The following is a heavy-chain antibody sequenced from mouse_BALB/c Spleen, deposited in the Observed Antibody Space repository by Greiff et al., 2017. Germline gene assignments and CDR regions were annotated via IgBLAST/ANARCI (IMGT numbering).Heavy chain of an antibody. CDR2: INPSSGYT. J-gene: IGHJ2*01. CDR3: ARNGYYHGFDY. CDR1: GYTFTSYT. D-gene: IGHD2-3*01. Sequence: QVHVKQSGAELARPGASVKMSCKASGYTFTSYTMHWVKQRPGQGLEWIGYINPSSGYTNYNQKFKDKATLTADKSSSTAYMQLSSLTSEDSAVYYCARNGYYHGFDYWGQGTTLTVSS. V-gene: IGHV1-4*01.